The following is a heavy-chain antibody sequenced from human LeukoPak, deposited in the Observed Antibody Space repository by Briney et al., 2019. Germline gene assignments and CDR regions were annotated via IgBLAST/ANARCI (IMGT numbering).Heavy chain of an antibody. CDR2: IYTSGST. CDR1: GGSISSYY. CDR3: ARERGDYYDSSGYYY. Sequence: KSSETLSLTCTVSGGSISSYYWSWIRQPAGKGLEWIGRIYTSGSTNYNPSLKSRVTMSVDTSKNQFSLKLNSVTAADTAVYYCARERGDYYDSSGYYYWGQGTLVTVSS. J-gene: IGHJ4*02. D-gene: IGHD3-22*01. V-gene: IGHV4-4*07.